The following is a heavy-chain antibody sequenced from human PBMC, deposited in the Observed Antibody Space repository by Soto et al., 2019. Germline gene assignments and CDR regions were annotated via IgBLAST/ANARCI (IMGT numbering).Heavy chain of an antibody. J-gene: IGHJ3*02. CDR1: GGSISSYY. Sequence: SETLSLTCTVSGGSISSYYWSWIRQPPGKGLAWIGYIYYSGSTNYNPSLKRRVTISVDTSKNQFSLKLSSVNAADTAVYYCERDRVEQGYDAFDIWGQGTMVTVSS. D-gene: IGHD2-15*01. CDR2: IYYSGST. CDR3: ERDRVEQGYDAFDI. V-gene: IGHV4-59*01.